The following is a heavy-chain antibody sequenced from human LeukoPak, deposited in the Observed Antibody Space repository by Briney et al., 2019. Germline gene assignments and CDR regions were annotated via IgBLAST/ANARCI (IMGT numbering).Heavy chain of an antibody. CDR1: GFTFSDYT. V-gene: IGHV3-21*04. J-gene: IGHJ4*02. CDR2: ISSSSASI. D-gene: IGHD3-10*01. Sequence: GGSLRLSCAASGFTFSDYTINWVRQAPGKGLEWVSSISSSSASISYADSVKGRFTISRDNAKNSLYLQMSSLRAEDTAVYYCARGLRVRGVIITLYRSPYYFDYWGQGTLVTVSS. CDR3: ARGLRVRGVIITLYRSPYYFDY.